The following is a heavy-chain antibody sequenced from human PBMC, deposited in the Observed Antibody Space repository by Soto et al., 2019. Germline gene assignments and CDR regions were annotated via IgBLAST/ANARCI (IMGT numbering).Heavy chain of an antibody. CDR3: ARDPAGLDY. Sequence: QLVESGGGVVQPGRSLRLSCAASGFTFSSYGMHWVRQAPGKGLEWVAVIWYDGSNKYYADSVKGRFTISRDNSKNTLYLQMNSLRAEDTTVYYCARDPAGLDYCGQGTLVTVSS. V-gene: IGHV3-33*01. CDR1: GFTFSSYG. J-gene: IGHJ4*02. CDR2: IWYDGSNK.